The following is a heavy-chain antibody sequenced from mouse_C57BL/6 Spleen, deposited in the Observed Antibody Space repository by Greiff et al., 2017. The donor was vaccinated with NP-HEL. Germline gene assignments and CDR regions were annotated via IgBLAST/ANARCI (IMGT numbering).Heavy chain of an antibody. Sequence: VQLQQSGAELVKPGASVKISCKASGYAFSSYWMNWVKQRPGKGLEWIGQIYPGDGDTNYNGKFKGKATLTADKSSSTAYMQLSSLTSEDSAVYFCARSRSYYYGFDYWGQGTTLTVSS. CDR3: ARSRSYYYGFDY. CDR1: GYAFSSYW. V-gene: IGHV1-80*01. D-gene: IGHD1-1*01. J-gene: IGHJ2*01. CDR2: IYPGDGDT.